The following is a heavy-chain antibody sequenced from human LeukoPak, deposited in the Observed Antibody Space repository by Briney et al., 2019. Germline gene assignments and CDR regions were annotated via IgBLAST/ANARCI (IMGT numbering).Heavy chain of an antibody. CDR3: ARVRLDNTMNFDY. CDR2: ISASKGNT. J-gene: IGHJ4*02. Sequence: ASVKVSYKASGYTFTSYAITWVRQAPGQGLEWMGWISASKGNTNYAQKLQGRVTMTTDTSTTTAHMELRSLRSDDTAVYYCARVRLDNTMNFDYWGQGTLVTVSS. V-gene: IGHV1-18*01. CDR1: GYTFTSYA. D-gene: IGHD3-22*01.